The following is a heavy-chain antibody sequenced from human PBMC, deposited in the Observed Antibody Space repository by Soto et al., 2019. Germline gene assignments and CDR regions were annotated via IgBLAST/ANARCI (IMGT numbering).Heavy chain of an antibody. CDR2: IYNGGST. CDR1: GDSVSSVGFH. CDR3: ARAPVGLDTISYFDY. V-gene: IGHV4-30-4*01. Sequence: SETLSLTCTVSGDSVSSVGFHWAWLRRPPGKGLEWIGYIYNGGSTYYRPSLESRMYMSLDATRNHYSLRLTSVTAADTAVYFCARAPVGLDTISYFDYWGQGKMVTVSS. D-gene: IGHD3-3*01. J-gene: IGHJ4*02.